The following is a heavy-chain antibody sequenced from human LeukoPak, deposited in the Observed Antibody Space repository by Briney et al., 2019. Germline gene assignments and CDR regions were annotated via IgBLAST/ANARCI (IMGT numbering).Heavy chain of an antibody. D-gene: IGHD6-6*01. J-gene: IGHJ6*03. Sequence: SETLSLTCAVYGGSFSGYYWSWIRQPPGKGLEWIGEINHSGSTNYNPSLKSRVTISVDTSKNQFSLKLSSVTAADTAVYYCARIAAHPGYYYYYMDVWGKGTTVTVSS. V-gene: IGHV4-34*01. CDR1: GGSFSGYY. CDR3: ARIAAHPGYYYYYMDV. CDR2: INHSGST.